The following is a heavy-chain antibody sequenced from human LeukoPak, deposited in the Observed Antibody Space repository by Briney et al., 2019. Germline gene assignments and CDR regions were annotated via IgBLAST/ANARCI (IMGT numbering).Heavy chain of an antibody. V-gene: IGHV4-4*07. CDR1: GGSISSYY. D-gene: IGHD6-13*01. Sequence: SETLSLTCTVSGGSISSYYWSWIRQPAGKGLEWIGRIYTSGSTNYNPSLKSRVTMSVDTSKNQFSLKLSSVTAADTAVYYCAREGIAAAGTLVDVWGKGTTVTVSS. CDR3: AREGIAAAGTLVDV. J-gene: IGHJ6*04. CDR2: IYTSGST.